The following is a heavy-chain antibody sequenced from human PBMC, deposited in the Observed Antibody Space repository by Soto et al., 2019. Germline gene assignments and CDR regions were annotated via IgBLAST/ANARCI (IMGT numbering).Heavy chain of an antibody. Sequence: SETLSLTCAVSGYSISSGYYWGWIRQPPGKGLEWIGSNYHSGSTYYNPSLKSRVTISVDTSKNQFSLKLSSVTAADTAVYYCARDRAYDSSGYYYHWGQGTLVTVSS. V-gene: IGHV4-38-2*02. CDR1: GYSISSGYY. CDR3: ARDRAYDSSGYYYH. CDR2: NYHSGST. D-gene: IGHD3-22*01. J-gene: IGHJ5*02.